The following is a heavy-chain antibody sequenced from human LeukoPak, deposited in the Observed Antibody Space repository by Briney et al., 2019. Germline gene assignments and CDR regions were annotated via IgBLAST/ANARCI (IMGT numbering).Heavy chain of an antibody. CDR2: ISYDGSNK. D-gene: IGHD4-17*01. CDR3: VRDDFGDS. V-gene: IGHV3-30*04. Sequence: GGSLRLSCAASGFTFSSHAMHWVRQAPGKGLEWVAVISYDGSNKYFADSVKGRFTISRDNSKNTLYLQMNTLRVEDTAVYYCVRDDFGDSWGQGTLVTVSS. J-gene: IGHJ4*02. CDR1: GFTFSSHA.